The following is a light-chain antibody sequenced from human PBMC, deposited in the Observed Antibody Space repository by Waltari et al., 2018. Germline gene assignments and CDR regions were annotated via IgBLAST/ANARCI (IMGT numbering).Light chain of an antibody. CDR3: HQYNNWPPNT. Sequence: ETLMTQSPATLSVSPGERVTLSCRASQSVTTNLAWYQQKPGQAPRLLIYRASTRATGVPARFSGSGSGTEFTLTINALQSEDFAVYYCHQYNNWPPNTFGQGNLLEIK. J-gene: IGKJ2*01. V-gene: IGKV3-15*01. CDR2: RAS. CDR1: QSVTTN.